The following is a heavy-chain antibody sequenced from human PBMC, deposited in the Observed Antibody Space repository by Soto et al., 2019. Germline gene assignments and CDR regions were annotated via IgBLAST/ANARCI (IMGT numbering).Heavy chain of an antibody. CDR3: ARGQFICSCGSCYEYGMDV. J-gene: IGHJ6*02. CDR2: IYFSGST. Sequence: PSETVSLTCTVSGGYIGSGGYYWSWIRQHPGKGLEWIGYIYFSGSTYYNPSLKSRVTISVDTSKNQFSLKLSSVTAADTAVYYCARGQFICSCGSCYEYGMDVWGQGTTVTVSS. D-gene: IGHD2-15*01. V-gene: IGHV4-31*03. CDR1: GGYIGSGGYY.